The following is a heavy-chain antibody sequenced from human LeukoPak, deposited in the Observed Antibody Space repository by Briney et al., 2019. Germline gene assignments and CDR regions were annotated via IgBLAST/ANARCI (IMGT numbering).Heavy chain of an antibody. CDR2: IYWNDDK. V-gene: IGHV2-5*01. D-gene: IGHD3-22*01. CDR1: GFSLSTSGVG. CDR3: AHSARRYYYDSSGYYYGHFDY. Sequence: SGPTLVKPTQTFTLTCTFSGFSLSTSGVGVGWIRQPPGKALEWLALIYWNDDKRYSPSLKSRLTITTDTSKNQVVLTMTNMDPVDTATYYFAHSARRYYYDSSGYYYGHFDYWGQGTLVTVSS. J-gene: IGHJ4*02.